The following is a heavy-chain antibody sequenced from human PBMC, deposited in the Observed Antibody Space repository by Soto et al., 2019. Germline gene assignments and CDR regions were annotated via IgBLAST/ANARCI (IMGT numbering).Heavy chain of an antibody. J-gene: IGHJ5*02. CDR2: IYYSGST. CDR3: ATGLNWNYGGAWFDP. D-gene: IGHD1-7*01. CDR1: GGSISEKY. V-gene: IGHV4-59*06. Sequence: SETLSLTCIVSGGSISEKYWNWVRQPPGKGLEWIGYIYYSGSTYYNPSLKSRVTISVDTSKNQFSLKLSSVTAADTAVYYCATGLNWNYGGAWFDPWGQGTLVTVS.